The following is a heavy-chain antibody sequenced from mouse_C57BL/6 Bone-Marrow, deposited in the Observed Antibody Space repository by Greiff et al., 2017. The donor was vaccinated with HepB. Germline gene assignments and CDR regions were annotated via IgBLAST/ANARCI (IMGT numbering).Heavy chain of an antibody. CDR1: GFNIKDYY. D-gene: IGHD1-1*01. CDR3: TTLLRTSYLDY. V-gene: IGHV14-1*01. J-gene: IGHJ2*01. CDR2: IAPEDGDT. Sequence: VQLQQSGAELVRPGASVKLSCTASGFNIKDYYMHWVKQRPEQGLEWIGRIAPEDGDTEYAPKFQGKATMTADTSSNTAYLQLSSLTSEDSAVYYCTTLLRTSYLDYWGQGTTLTVSS.